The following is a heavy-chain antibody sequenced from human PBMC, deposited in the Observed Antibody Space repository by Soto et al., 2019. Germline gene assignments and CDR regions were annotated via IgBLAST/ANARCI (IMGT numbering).Heavy chain of an antibody. CDR1: GFTFSSYA. CDR2: ISGSGGST. V-gene: IGHV3-23*01. Sequence: GGSLRLSCAASGFTFSSYAMSWVRQAPGKGLEWVSAISGSGGSTYYADSVKGRFTISRDNSKNTLYLQMNSLRAEDTAVYYCAKSRPLSGYDLEPYYFDYWGQGTLVTVSS. CDR3: AKSRPLSGYDLEPYYFDY. D-gene: IGHD5-12*01. J-gene: IGHJ4*02.